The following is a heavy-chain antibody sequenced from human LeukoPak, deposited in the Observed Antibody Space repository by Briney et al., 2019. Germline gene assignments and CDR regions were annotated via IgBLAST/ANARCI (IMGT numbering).Heavy chain of an antibody. CDR3: ARDRAAAGSDYFDY. D-gene: IGHD6-13*01. CDR1: GGSISSGGYY. CDR2: IYYSGST. V-gene: IGHV4-31*03. Sequence: SETLSLTCTVSGGSISSGGYYWSWIRQHPGKGLEWIGYIYYSGSTYYNPSLKSRVTISVDTSKNQFSLKLSSVTAADTAVYYCARDRAAAGSDYFDYWGQGTLVTVSS. J-gene: IGHJ4*02.